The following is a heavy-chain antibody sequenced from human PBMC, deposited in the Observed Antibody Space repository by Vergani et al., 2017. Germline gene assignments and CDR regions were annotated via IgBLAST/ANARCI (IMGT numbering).Heavy chain of an antibody. V-gene: IGHV4-31*03. CDR1: GGSISSGGYS. CDR2: IYYSGST. Sequence: QVQLQESGPGLVKPSQTLSLTCTVSGGSISSGGYSWSWIRQRPGKGLEWIGYIYYSGSTYYNPSLKSRVTISVDTSKNQFSLKLRSVTAADTAVYYCARAGGYYDSSGYYFFDYWGQGTLVTVSS. J-gene: IGHJ4*02. CDR3: ARAGGYYDSSGYYFFDY. D-gene: IGHD3-22*01.